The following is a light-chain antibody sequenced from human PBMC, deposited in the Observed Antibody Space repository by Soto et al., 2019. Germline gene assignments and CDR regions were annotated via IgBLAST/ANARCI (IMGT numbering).Light chain of an antibody. CDR2: AAS. CDR1: QSISSY. Sequence: DIQMTQSPSSLSASVGDRVTITCRPSQSISSYLNWYQQKPGKAPKLLIYAASSLPSGVPSRFSGSGSGTDSPLIISSLSPEDFATYCRHQNNSTPLWTFGQGTKVEIK. V-gene: IGKV1-39*01. CDR3: HQNNSTPLWT. J-gene: IGKJ1*01.